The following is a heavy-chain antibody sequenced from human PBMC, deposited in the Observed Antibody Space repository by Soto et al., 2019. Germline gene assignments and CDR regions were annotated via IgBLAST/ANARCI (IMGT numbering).Heavy chain of an antibody. V-gene: IGHV3-48*01. Sequence: GGSLRLSCAASGFTFSSYSMNWVRQAPGKGLEWVSYISSSSSTIYYADSVKGRFTISRDNAKNSLYLQMNSLRAEDTAVYYCAVMYNWNDDYYYMDVWGKGTTVTVSS. J-gene: IGHJ6*03. CDR2: ISSSSSTI. CDR3: AVMYNWNDDYYYMDV. CDR1: GFTFSSYS. D-gene: IGHD1-20*01.